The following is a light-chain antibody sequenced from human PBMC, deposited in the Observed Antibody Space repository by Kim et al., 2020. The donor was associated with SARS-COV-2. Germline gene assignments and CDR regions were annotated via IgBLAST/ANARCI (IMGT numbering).Light chain of an antibody. J-gene: IGKJ1*01. V-gene: IGKV1-9*01. CDR1: QGISNY. CDR3: HQFNSYPRS. CDR2: GAS. Sequence: ASVGERVTTTGRASQGISNYLAWYQQNPSKAPKLLIYGASTLQSGVPSRFSGSGSGTDFTLTVSSLQPEDFATYSCHQFNSYPRSFGQGTKVDIK.